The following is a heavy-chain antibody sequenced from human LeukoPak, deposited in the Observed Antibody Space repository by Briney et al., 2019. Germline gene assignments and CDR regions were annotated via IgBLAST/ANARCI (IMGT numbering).Heavy chain of an antibody. D-gene: IGHD2-21*02. CDR1: GFTISSYG. Sequence: PGGSLRLSCAASGFTISSYGMHWVRQAPGKGLEWVAVISYDGSNKYYADSVKGRFTISRDNSKNMLYLQMNSLRTEDTAVYYCTRLWGDCGGDCYSHDFWGQGTLVTVSS. CDR3: TRLWGDCGGDCYSHDF. J-gene: IGHJ4*02. V-gene: IGHV3-30*03. CDR2: ISYDGSNK.